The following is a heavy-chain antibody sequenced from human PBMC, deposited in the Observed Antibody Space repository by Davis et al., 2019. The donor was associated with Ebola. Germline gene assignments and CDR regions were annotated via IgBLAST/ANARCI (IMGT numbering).Heavy chain of an antibody. CDR2: ISWNIGRI. CDR1: ASTFDAYA. D-gene: IGHD2-2*01. CDR3: AKGRYQLLLSPGMDV. J-gene: IGHJ6*02. Sequence: GGSLRLSCAASASTFDAYAMHWVRHAPGKGLEWVSGISWNIGRIGYADSVKGRFTISRDNAKNSLYLQMNSLRAEDTALYYCAKGRYQLLLSPGMDVWGQGTTVTVSS. V-gene: IGHV3-9*01.